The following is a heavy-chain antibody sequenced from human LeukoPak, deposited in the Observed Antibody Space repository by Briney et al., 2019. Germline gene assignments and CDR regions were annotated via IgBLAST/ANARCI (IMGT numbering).Heavy chain of an antibody. Sequence: SETLSLTCTVSGGSISSYYWSWIRQPPGKGLEWIGYIYYSGRTNYNPSLKSRVTISVDTSKNQFSLKLSSVTAADTAVYYCASSATAGGWYDYWGQGTLVTVSS. CDR3: ASSATAGGWYDY. D-gene: IGHD6-19*01. V-gene: IGHV4-59*01. CDR2: IYYSGRT. CDR1: GGSISSYY. J-gene: IGHJ4*02.